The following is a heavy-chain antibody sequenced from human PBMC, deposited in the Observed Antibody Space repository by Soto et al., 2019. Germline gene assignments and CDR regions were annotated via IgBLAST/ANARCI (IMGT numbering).Heavy chain of an antibody. D-gene: IGHD3-3*01. CDR1: GFTFSSYS. CDR2: ISSSGSTI. CDR3: ARLITIFGALDY. V-gene: IGHV3-48*03. Sequence: RRSCASSGFTFSSYSMHWVRQAPGKGLEWVSYISSSGSTIYYADSVKGRFTISRDNAKNSLYLQMNSLRAEDTAVYYCARLITIFGALDYWGQGTLVTVSS. J-gene: IGHJ4*02.